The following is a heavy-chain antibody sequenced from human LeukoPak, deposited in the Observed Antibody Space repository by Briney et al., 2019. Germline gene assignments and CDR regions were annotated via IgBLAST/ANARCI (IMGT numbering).Heavy chain of an antibody. CDR3: AREVRTDDFWSGGGYRRRTYYFDY. J-gene: IGHJ4*02. Sequence: GASVKVSCKASGGTFSSYAISWVRQAPGQGLEWMGRIIPILGIANYAQKFQGRVTITADKSTSTAYMELRSLRSDDTAVYYCAREVRTDDFWSGGGYRRRTYYFDYWGQGTLVTVSS. CDR1: GGTFSSYA. V-gene: IGHV1-69*04. D-gene: IGHD3-3*01. CDR2: IIPILGIA.